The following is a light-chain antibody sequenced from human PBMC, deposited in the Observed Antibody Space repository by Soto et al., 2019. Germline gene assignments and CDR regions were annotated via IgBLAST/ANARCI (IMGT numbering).Light chain of an antibody. Sequence: EIVMTQSPATLSVSPGERATLSCRASQSVSSNLAWYQQKPGQAPRLLIYGASTRATGIPARFSGSGSGTEFTLTISSLQSEDFGVYYCHQYNNWPRTFGGGSKVEIK. CDR1: QSVSSN. CDR3: HQYNNWPRT. CDR2: GAS. J-gene: IGKJ4*02. V-gene: IGKV3-15*01.